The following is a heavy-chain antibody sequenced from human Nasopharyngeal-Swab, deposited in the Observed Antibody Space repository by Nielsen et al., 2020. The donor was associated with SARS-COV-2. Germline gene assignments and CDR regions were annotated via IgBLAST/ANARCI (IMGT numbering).Heavy chain of an antibody. Sequence: LVKVSCKASGGTFSSYAISWVRQAPGQGLEWMGGIIPIFGTANYAQKFQGRVTITADESTSTAYMELSSLRSEDTAVYYCARYSSSWLYYYGMDVWGQGTTVTVSS. J-gene: IGHJ6*02. CDR2: IIPIFGTA. CDR1: GGTFSSYA. V-gene: IGHV1-69*13. D-gene: IGHD6-13*01. CDR3: ARYSSSWLYYYGMDV.